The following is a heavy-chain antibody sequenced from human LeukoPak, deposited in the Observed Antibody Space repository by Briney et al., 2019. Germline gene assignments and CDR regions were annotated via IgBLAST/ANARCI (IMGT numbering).Heavy chain of an antibody. D-gene: IGHD2/OR15-2a*01. CDR1: GFAIPDYA. V-gene: IGHV3-43*02. CDR2: IHADGGRT. J-gene: IGHJ6*02. Sequence: GSLRLPCAVSGFAIPDYAMHGVRQIPGKGLECVAHIHADGGRTFYADSVKGRFTDFRDNAKNSLFLQMDSLTSDDTDFYYCSTWAFYRGLDVWGQGATVIVSS. CDR3: STWAFYRGLDV.